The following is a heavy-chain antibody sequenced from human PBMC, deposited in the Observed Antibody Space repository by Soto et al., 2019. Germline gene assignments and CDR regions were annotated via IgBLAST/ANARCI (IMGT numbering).Heavy chain of an antibody. CDR3: VRDRLRGYDNSGFYS. J-gene: IGHJ5*01. V-gene: IGHV1-18*01. Sequence: ASVKVSCKALDYSFSHYGINWVRQAPGQGLEWMGWSNPYNGHKNYAQKFADRLTMTTDTSTATVSMELRNLKSDDTAVYYCVRDRLRGYDNSGFYSWG. D-gene: IGHD3-22*01. CDR2: SNPYNGHK. CDR1: DYSFSHYG.